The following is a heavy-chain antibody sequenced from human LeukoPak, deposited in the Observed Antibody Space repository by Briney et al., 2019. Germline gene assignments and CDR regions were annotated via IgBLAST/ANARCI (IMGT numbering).Heavy chain of an antibody. V-gene: IGHV4-34*01. CDR3: ASHYSSGSYRYTGSFDS. Sequence: PSETLSLTCAVYGGSFSGYYWSWIRQPPGKGLEWIGEINHSGTTNYSPSLKSRVSISVDTSKNQFSLKLNSVTAADAAMYYCASHYSSGSYRYTGSFDSWGQGLLVKVSS. CDR1: GGSFSGYY. J-gene: IGHJ4*02. CDR2: INHSGTT. D-gene: IGHD3-16*02.